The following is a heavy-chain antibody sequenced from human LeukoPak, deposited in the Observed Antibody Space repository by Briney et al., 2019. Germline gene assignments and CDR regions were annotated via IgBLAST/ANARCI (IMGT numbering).Heavy chain of an antibody. D-gene: IGHD3-10*01. CDR3: ARMYYGSGSYPYFDY. J-gene: IGHJ4*02. CDR1: GFTFSSYS. Sequence: GGSLRLSCAASGFTFSSYSMNWVRQATGKGLEWVSYISSSSSTIYYADSVKGRFTISRDNAKNSLYLQMNSLRAEDTAVYYCARMYYGSGSYPYFDYWGQGTLVTVSS. CDR2: ISSSSSTI. V-gene: IGHV3-48*01.